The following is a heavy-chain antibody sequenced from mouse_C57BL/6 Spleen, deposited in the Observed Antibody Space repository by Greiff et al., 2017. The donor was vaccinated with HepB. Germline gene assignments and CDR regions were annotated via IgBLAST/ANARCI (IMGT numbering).Heavy chain of an antibody. J-gene: IGHJ2*01. V-gene: IGHV1-81*01. Sequence: VQLQQSGAELARPGASVKLSCKASGYTFTSYGISWVKQRPGQGLEWIGEIYPRSGNTYYNEKFKGKATLTADKSSSTAYMELRSLTSEDSAVYFCAREGTTAPLFDYWGQGTTLTVSS. CDR3: AREGTTAPLFDY. CDR1: GYTFTSYG. D-gene: IGHD1-2*01. CDR2: IYPRSGNT.